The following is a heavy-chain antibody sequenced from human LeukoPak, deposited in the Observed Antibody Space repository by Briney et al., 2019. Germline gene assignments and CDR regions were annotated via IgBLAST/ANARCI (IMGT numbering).Heavy chain of an antibody. V-gene: IGHV1-8*01. CDR1: GYTFASYV. Sequence: GALVKVSCKASGYTFASYVINWVRQSSGQRVEGWGWMNPNSAKTAYAQTLQGRVTMTRKTSISTAYIELCSLRPEDTAVYYCARMVQMERPYAFDIWGQGTMVTVSS. D-gene: IGHD1-1*01. CDR2: MNPNSAKT. CDR3: ARMVQMERPYAFDI. J-gene: IGHJ3*02.